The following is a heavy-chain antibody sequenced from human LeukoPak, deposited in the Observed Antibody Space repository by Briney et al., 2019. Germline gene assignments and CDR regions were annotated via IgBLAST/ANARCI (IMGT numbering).Heavy chain of an antibody. Sequence: VASVKVSCKASGYTFTGYYMHWVRQAPGQGLEWMGWINPNSGGTNYAQKFQGRVTMTRDTSISTAYMELSRLRSDDTAVYYCARDFDYYDSSLLMGYWGEGNLVTVSS. D-gene: IGHD3-22*01. CDR1: GYTFTGYY. J-gene: IGHJ4*02. CDR2: INPNSGGT. V-gene: IGHV1-2*02. CDR3: ARDFDYYDSSLLMGY.